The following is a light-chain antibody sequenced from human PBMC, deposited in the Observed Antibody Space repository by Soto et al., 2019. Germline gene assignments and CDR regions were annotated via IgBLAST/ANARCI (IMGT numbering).Light chain of an antibody. CDR1: QSVSNF. CDR2: DVS. J-gene: IGKJ4*01. V-gene: IGKV3-11*01. Sequence: EIVLTQSPATLSLSPGERAILSCRASQSVSNFLAWYQQKPGQAPRLLIFDVSTRATGVPPRFSGSGSGTDFTLTISSLQAEDVAVYYCQQYYNTPPTFGGGTKVEIK. CDR3: QQYYNTPPT.